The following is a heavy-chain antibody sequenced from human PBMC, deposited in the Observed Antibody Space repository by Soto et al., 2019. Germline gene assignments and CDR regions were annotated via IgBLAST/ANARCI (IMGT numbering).Heavy chain of an antibody. V-gene: IGHV3-21*01. J-gene: IGHJ3*02. CDR2: ISSSSSYI. CDR3: ARGKYSGSYSPPRSDAFDI. Sequence: GGSLRLSCAASGFTFSSYSMNWVRQAPGKGLEWVSSISSSSSYIYYADSVKGRFTISRDNAKNSLYLQMNSLRAEDTAVYYCARGKYSGSYSPPRSDAFDIWGQGTMVTVSS. CDR1: GFTFSSYS. D-gene: IGHD1-26*01.